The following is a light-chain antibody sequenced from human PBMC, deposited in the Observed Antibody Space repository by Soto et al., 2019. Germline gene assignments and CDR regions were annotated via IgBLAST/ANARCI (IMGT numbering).Light chain of an antibody. Sequence: EIVMTQSPATLSVSPGEGATLSCRASQSVSSNLAWYQQKPGQAPRLLIYAASTRATGIPARFRGSGSGTAVTLTITSLQSEDFAVYYCQQYNNWPPLTFGGGTKVEIK. CDR2: AAS. J-gene: IGKJ4*01. CDR3: QQYNNWPPLT. V-gene: IGKV3-15*01. CDR1: QSVSSN.